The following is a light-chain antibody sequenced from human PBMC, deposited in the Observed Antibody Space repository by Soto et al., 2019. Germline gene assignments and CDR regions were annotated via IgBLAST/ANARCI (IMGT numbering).Light chain of an antibody. J-gene: IGLJ1*01. V-gene: IGLV2-14*03. Sequence: QSALAQPASVSGSPGQSITISCTGTNRDVGGYNFVSWYQQHPGKAPNLMLYEVTHRPSGVSDRFSGSKSGNTASLTISGLQAEDEADYYCFSYVRGASYVFGSGTKLTVL. CDR3: FSYVRGASYV. CDR1: NRDVGGYNF. CDR2: EVT.